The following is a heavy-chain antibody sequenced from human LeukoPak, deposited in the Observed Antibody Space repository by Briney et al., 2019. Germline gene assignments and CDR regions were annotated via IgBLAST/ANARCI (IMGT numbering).Heavy chain of an antibody. J-gene: IGHJ6*03. CDR3: AKNGDRGAYCSGGSCYPYYYYYMDV. D-gene: IGHD2-15*01. CDR1: GFTFSSYG. CDR2: ISGSGHRT. Sequence: GGSLRLSCAASGFTFSSYGVSWVRQAPGKGLEWVSGISGSGHRTYYADSVKGRFTISRDNSKNTLFLQVNSLRAEDTAIYYCAKNGDRGAYCSGGSCYPYYYYYMDVWGKGTTVTVSS. V-gene: IGHV3-23*01.